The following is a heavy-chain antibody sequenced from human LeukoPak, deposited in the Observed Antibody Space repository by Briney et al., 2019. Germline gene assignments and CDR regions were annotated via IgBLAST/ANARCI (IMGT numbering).Heavy chain of an antibody. D-gene: IGHD3-22*01. Sequence: GGSLRLSCAASGFTFSDYYMSWIRQAPGKGLEWVSYISSSGSTIYYADSVRGRFTISRDNAKNSLYLQMNSLRAEDTAVYYCASGYYDSSGLGWFDPWGQGTLVTVSS. V-gene: IGHV3-11*01. CDR2: ISSSGSTI. J-gene: IGHJ5*02. CDR3: ASGYYDSSGLGWFDP. CDR1: GFTFSDYY.